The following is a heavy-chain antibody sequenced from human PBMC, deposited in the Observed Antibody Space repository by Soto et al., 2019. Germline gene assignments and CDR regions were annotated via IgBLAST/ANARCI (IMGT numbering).Heavy chain of an antibody. J-gene: IGHJ1*01. V-gene: IGHV4-34*01. D-gene: IGHD6-19*01. CDR3: ARGGYTSGWFRF. Sequence: QVQLQQWGAGLLKPSETLSLTCAVHGGSFRGYHWTWIRQPPVKGLEWIGEINNSGSTNDNPSLKSRVTISRDTSKNQFSLSLSSVTAADTAIYYCARGGYTSGWFRFWGQGILVTVSS. CDR1: GGSFRGYH. CDR2: INNSGST.